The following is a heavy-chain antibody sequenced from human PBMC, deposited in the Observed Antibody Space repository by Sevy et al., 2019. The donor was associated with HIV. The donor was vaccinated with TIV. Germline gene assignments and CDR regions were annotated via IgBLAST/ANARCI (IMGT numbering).Heavy chain of an antibody. Sequence: GESLKISCAASGFTFSSYGMHWVRQAPGKGLEWVAVIWYDGSNRYYADSVKGRFTISRDNSKNTLYLQMNSLRAEDTAVYYCARERRAVTSRGYYGMDVWGQGTTVTVSS. J-gene: IGHJ6*02. CDR3: ARERRAVTSRGYYGMDV. CDR1: GFTFSSYG. CDR2: IWYDGSNR. D-gene: IGHD4-4*01. V-gene: IGHV3-33*01.